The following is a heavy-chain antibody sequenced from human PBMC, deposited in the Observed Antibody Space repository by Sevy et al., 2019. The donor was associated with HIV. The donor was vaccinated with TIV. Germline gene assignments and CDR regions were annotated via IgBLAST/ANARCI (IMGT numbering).Heavy chain of an antibody. CDR1: GSSVSSGSYY. Sequence: SETLSLTCTVSGSSVSSGSYYWSWIRQPPGKGLEWIGYIYYSGSTNYNPSLKSRVTISVDTSKNQFSLKLSSVTAADTAVYYCARDVSYDSSGYYYAPYGMDVWGQGTTVTVSS. J-gene: IGHJ6*02. CDR2: IYYSGST. D-gene: IGHD3-22*01. V-gene: IGHV4-61*01. CDR3: ARDVSYDSSGYYYAPYGMDV.